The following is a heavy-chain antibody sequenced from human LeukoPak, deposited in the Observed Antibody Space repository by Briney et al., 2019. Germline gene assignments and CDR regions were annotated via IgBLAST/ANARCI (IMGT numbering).Heavy chain of an antibody. CDR3: ARDGGYSGYDYPYNWFDP. J-gene: IGHJ5*02. Sequence: PSETLSLTCTVSGGSISSYYWSWIRQPPGKGLEWIGDIYYSGSTNYNPSLKSRVTISVDTSKNQFSLKLSSVTAADTAVYYCARDGGYSGYDYPYNWFDPWGQGTLVTVSS. D-gene: IGHD5-12*01. CDR1: GGSISSYY. CDR2: IYYSGST. V-gene: IGHV4-59*01.